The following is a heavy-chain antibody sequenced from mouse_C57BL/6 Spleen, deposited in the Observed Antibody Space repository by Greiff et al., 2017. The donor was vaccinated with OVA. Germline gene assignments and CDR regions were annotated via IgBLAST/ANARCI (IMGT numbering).Heavy chain of an antibody. CDR2: IYPGSGSN. CDR1: GYTFTSYW. J-gene: IGHJ4*01. CDR3: ARGGRGNYAMDY. Sequence: VQLQQPGAELVKPGASVKMSCKASGYTFTSYWITWVKQRPGPGLEWIGDIYPGSGSNNYNEKFKRKATLTVDTSSSTAYMQLSSLTSEESAVYYCARGGRGNYAMDYWGQGTSVTVSS. V-gene: IGHV1-55*01.